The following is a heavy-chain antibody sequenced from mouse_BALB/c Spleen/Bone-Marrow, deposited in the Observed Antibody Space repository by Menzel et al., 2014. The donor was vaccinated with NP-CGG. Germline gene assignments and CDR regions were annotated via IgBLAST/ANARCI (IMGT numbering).Heavy chain of an antibody. J-gene: IGHJ3*01. D-gene: IGHD1-2*01. V-gene: IGHV14-4*02. CDR3: NAQNYGYGAWFAY. CDR2: IDPENGDT. Sequence: VHVKQSGAELVRSGASVKLSCTASGFNIKDYYMHWVKQRPEQGLEWIGWIDPENGDTEYAPKFQGKATMTADTSPNTAYLQLSSLTSEDTAVYYCNAQNYGYGAWFAYWGQGTLVTVSA. CDR1: GFNIKDYY.